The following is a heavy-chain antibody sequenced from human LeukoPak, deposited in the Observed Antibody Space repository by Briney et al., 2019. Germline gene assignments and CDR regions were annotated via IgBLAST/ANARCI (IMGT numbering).Heavy chain of an antibody. CDR2: ISAYNGNA. V-gene: IGHV1-18*01. CDR1: GYTFTSYG. CDR3: ARDGDPYYSDSSGYLSN. Sequence: ASVKVSCKASGYTFTSYGIAWVRQAPGQGLAWMGWISAYNGNANYAQKLQGRVTMTTDTSTSTAQLELRSLRSDDTAVYYCARDGDPYYSDSSGYLSNWGQGTLVTVSS. J-gene: IGHJ4*02. D-gene: IGHD3-22*01.